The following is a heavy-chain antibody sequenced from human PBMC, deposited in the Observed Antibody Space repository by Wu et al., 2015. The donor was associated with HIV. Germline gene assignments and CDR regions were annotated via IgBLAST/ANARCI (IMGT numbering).Heavy chain of an antibody. J-gene: IGHJ6*02. CDR3: ARDAVITMGSGSYYTRYYYYGMDV. Sequence: QVQLVQSGAEVKKPGASVKVSCKASGYTFTSYGISWVRQAPGQGLEWMGWISAYNGNTNYAQKLQGRVTMTTDTSTSTAYMELRSLRSDDTAVYYCARDAVITMGSGSYYTRYYYYGMDVVGPRDHGHRLL. D-gene: IGHD3-10*01. CDR1: GYTFTSYG. CDR2: ISAYNGNT. V-gene: IGHV1-18*01.